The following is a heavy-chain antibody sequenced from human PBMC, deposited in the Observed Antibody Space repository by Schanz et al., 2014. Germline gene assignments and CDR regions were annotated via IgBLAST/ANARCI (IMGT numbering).Heavy chain of an antibody. D-gene: IGHD4-4*01. J-gene: IGHJ6*02. Sequence: QVQLVQSGAELKNPGASVKVSCKASEYTFTRHYMHWVRQAPGQGLEWMGIIHSTGGTTSHAQKFQGRVTMTRDTSTSTVYMELSSLRSEDTAVYYCASALTTWGGMDVWGQGTTVTVSS. CDR1: EYTFTRHY. CDR3: ASALTTWGGMDV. V-gene: IGHV1-46*01. CDR2: IHSTGGTT.